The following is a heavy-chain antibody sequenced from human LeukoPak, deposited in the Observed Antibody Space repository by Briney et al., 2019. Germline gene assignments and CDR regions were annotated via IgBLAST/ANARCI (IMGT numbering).Heavy chain of an antibody. J-gene: IGHJ4*02. CDR1: GFTFDDYA. Sequence: GGSLRLSCAASGFTFDDYAMHWVRQAPGKGLEWVSTISWNSGIIGYADSVKGRFTISRDNAKNSLYLQMNSLRAEDMALYYCAKGTTATGHHSFDYWGQGTLVTASS. CDR3: AKGTTATGHHSFDY. V-gene: IGHV3-9*03. D-gene: IGHD6-13*01. CDR2: ISWNSGII.